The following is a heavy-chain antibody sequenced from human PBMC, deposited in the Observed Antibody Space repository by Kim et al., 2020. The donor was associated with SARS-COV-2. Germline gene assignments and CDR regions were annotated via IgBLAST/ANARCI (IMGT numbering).Heavy chain of an antibody. D-gene: IGHD3-3*01. V-gene: IGHV3-48*03. CDR3: ARSRRFLEWLYPLNYYCYGMDV. CDR2: ISSSGSTI. J-gene: IGHJ6*02. Sequence: GGSLRLSCAASGFTFSSYEMNWVRQAPGKGLEWVSYISSSGSTIYYADSVKGRFTISRDNAKNSLYLQMNSLRAEDTAVYYCARSRRFLEWLYPLNYYCYGMDVWGQGTTVTVSS. CDR1: GFTFSSYE.